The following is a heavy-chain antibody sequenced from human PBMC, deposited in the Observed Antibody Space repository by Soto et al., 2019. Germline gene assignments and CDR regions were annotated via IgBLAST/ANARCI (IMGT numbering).Heavy chain of an antibody. CDR1: GASISRXDXX. V-gene: IGHV4-30-4*01. Sequence: QVQLQESGPGLVKPSQTLSLSCTVSGASISRXDXXWSWIRQPPGXGLEWIGYIYHAGNTVFNPSLKSRVXXXVXXXXXXXXXXXXXXXXXXXXXXXXXXXXXXXXSGLDYWGQGTLVTVSS. CDR3: XXXXXXXXSGLDY. J-gene: IGHJ4*02. CDR2: IYHAGNT.